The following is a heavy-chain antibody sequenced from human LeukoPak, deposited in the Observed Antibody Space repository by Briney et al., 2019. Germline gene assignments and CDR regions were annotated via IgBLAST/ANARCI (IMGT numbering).Heavy chain of an antibody. CDR1: GGSISSYF. CDR2: IYCSGSP. V-gene: IGHV4-59*01. D-gene: IGHD6-25*01. CDR3: ASARLGSGLEGAFDI. Sequence: TSETLSLTCTVSGGSISSYFWSWIRQPPGKGLECIRYIYCSGSPNYNPSLKSRVTISVDTSKNQFSLKLSSVTAADTAVYYCASARLGSGLEGAFDIWGQGTMVTVSS. J-gene: IGHJ3*02.